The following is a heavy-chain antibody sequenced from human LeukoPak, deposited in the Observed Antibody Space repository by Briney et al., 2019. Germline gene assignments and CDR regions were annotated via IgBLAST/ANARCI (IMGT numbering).Heavy chain of an antibody. Sequence: ASVKVSCKAFGGTLTSYVISWVRQAPGQGLEWMGRINPIRGIASYAQKLQGRVTITADTSTSTTYMELSSLRSEDAAVYYCAREYCSGGSGYFNFYGMDVWGQGTTVTVSS. CDR1: GGTLTSYV. D-gene: IGHD2-15*01. CDR2: INPIRGIA. CDR3: AREYCSGGSGYFNFYGMDV. J-gene: IGHJ6*02. V-gene: IGHV1-69*04.